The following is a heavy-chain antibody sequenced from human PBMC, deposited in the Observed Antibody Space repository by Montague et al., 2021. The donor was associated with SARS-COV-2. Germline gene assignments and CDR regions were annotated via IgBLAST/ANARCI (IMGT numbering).Heavy chain of an antibody. CDR2: LHHSGST. Sequence: SETLSLTCSVPGYSITRVFWGWLRQPPGKGLEWIGHLHHSGSTNFNASLKSRLTMSPDTSKNQFSLQLSSVTAADTAVYYCARLYLGFNGKMYFFDAWGQGILVTVSS. D-gene: IGHD2-8*01. CDR1: GYSITRVF. CDR3: ARLYLGFNGKMYFFDA. J-gene: IGHJ4*02. V-gene: IGHV4-59*01.